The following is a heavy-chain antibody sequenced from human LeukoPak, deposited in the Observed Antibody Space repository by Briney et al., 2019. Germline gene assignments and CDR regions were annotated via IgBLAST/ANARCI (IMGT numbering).Heavy chain of an antibody. CDR1: GYTFTGYY. Sequence: ASVKVSCKASGYTFTGYYMHWVRQAPGQGLEWMGWINPNSGGTNYAQKFQGGVTMTRDTSISTAYMELSRLRSDDTAVYYCARSGTFADSWSGYPDYWGQGTLVTVSS. V-gene: IGHV1-2*02. CDR2: INPNSGGT. D-gene: IGHD3-3*01. CDR3: ARSGTFADSWSGYPDY. J-gene: IGHJ4*02.